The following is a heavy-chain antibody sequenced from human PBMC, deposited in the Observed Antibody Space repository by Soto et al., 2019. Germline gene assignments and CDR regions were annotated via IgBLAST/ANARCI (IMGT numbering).Heavy chain of an antibody. V-gene: IGHV3-13*01. CDR1: GFTFSNYD. D-gene: IGHD2-15*01. CDR3: ARGRRISLYYFDY. CDR2: IGTAGDT. J-gene: IGHJ4*02. Sequence: EVQLVESGGGLVQPGGSLRLSCAASGFTFSNYDMHCVRQVTGKGLEWVSTIGTAGDTYYPGSVKGRFTISRENAKNSLYLQMNSLRAEDTAVYYCARGRRISLYYFDYWGQGTLVTVSS.